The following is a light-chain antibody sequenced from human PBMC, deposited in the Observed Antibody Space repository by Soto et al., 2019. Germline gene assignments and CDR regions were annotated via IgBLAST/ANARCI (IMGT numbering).Light chain of an antibody. CDR3: SSYTSTNPYV. V-gene: IGLV2-14*01. CDR1: RTDIGGYNF. CDR2: EVT. Sequence: SALTQPASVSGSPVQSITISCIGTRTDIGGYNFVSWFQQHPGKAPKLIIFEVTNRPSGVSNRFSGSKSGNTASLTISGLQPVDEANYYCSSYTSTNPYVFGSGTKVTVL. J-gene: IGLJ1*01.